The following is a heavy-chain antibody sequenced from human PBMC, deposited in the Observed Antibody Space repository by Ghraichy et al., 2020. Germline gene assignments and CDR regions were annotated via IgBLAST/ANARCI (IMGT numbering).Heavy chain of an antibody. D-gene: IGHD3-3*01. J-gene: IGHJ4*02. V-gene: IGHV4-34*01. CDR2: INHSGST. CDR1: GGSFSGYY. CDR3: ARGGGYYDFWSGYSTVYLDY. Sequence: SEPLSLTCAVYGGSFSGYYWSWIRQPPGKGLEWIGEINHSGSTNYNPSLKSRVTISVDTSKNQFSLKLSSVTAADTAVYYCARGGGYYDFWSGYSTVYLDYWGQGTLVTVSS.